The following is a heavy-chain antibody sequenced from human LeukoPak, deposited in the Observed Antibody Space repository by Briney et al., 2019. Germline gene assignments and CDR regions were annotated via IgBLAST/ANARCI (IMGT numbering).Heavy chain of an antibody. CDR3: ARDLMWVAAAGITDAFDL. V-gene: IGHV1-18*01. Sequence: ASVKVSCKASGYTFTSYGISWVRQAPGQGLEWMGWISAYNGNTNYAQKLQGRVTMTTDTSTSTAYMELGSLRSDDTAVYYCARDLMWVAAAGITDAFDLWGQGTMVTVSS. CDR2: ISAYNGNT. D-gene: IGHD6-13*01. CDR1: GYTFTSYG. J-gene: IGHJ3*01.